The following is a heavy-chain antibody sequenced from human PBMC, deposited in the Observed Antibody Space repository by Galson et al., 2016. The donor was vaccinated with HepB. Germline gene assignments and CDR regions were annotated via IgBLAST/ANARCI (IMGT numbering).Heavy chain of an antibody. J-gene: IGHJ5*02. D-gene: IGHD5-12*01. V-gene: IGHV3-49*03. CDR3: ARERYSGNLGTFDP. CDR2: IRSKAYGETT. CDR1: GLTFGRYA. Sequence: SLRLSCAAPGLTFGRYALSWFRQAPGKGLEWVGIIRSKAYGETTDYAESVKGRFTISRDDSKSVAYLQMNNLKTEDTAVYYFARERYSGNLGTFDPWGQGTLVIVAS.